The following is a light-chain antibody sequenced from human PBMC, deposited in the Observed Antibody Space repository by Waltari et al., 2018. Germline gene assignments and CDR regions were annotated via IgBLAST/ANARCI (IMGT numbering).Light chain of an antibody. J-gene: IGKJ1*01. CDR1: ETVGRY. CDR2: DAS. V-gene: IGKV3-20*01. Sequence: EIVLTQSPGTLSLSAGDRATLSCRASETVGRYLVWYQQKPGQAPRLLIYDASSRATGIPDMFSGSGSGTDFSLTISRLEPEDFAVYYCQHYVRLPVTFGQGTKVEIK. CDR3: QHYVRLPVT.